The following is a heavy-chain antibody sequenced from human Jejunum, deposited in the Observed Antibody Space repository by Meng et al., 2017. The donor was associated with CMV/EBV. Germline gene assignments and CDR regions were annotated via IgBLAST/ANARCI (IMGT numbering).Heavy chain of an antibody. J-gene: IGHJ4*02. CDR2: INLDGSET. Sequence: AAAGFTFSDNYRDWVRQAPGKGLEWVANINLDGSETYYADSVKGRFTISRDNAENSLYLQMSGLRVDDTAVYYCARDGTHDYFFDYWGQGTLVTVSS. CDR1: GFTFSDNY. V-gene: IGHV3-7*01. D-gene: IGHD1-1*01. CDR3: ARDGTHDYFFDY.